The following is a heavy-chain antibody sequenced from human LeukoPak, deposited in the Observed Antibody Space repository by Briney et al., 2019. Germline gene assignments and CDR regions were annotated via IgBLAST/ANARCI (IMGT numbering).Heavy chain of an antibody. V-gene: IGHV3-43*01. Sequence: PGGSLRLSCAASGLIFDDYTMLWDRQASGKGLEWGSLISRNGAATKYADSVRGRFTVSRDNSKDSLYLQMNSLRAEDMALYYCAKDADYGGNSWPFDYWGQGTLVTVSS. CDR2: ISRNGAAT. CDR3: AKDADYGGNSWPFDY. CDR1: GLIFDDYT. J-gene: IGHJ4*02. D-gene: IGHD4-23*01.